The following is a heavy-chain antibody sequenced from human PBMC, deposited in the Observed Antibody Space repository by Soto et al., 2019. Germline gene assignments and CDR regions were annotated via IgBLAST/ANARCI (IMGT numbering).Heavy chain of an antibody. CDR3: ARYYYDSSGYYFAYFDY. CDR1: GFTFSSYA. J-gene: IGHJ4*02. D-gene: IGHD3-22*01. V-gene: IGHV3-23*01. Sequence: EVQLLESGGGLVQPGGSLRLSCAASGFTFSSYAMSWVRQAPGKGLEWVSAISGSGGSTYYADSVKGRFTISRDNSKNPLYLQMNSLRAEDTAVYYCARYYYDSSGYYFAYFDYWGQGTLVTVSS. CDR2: ISGSGGST.